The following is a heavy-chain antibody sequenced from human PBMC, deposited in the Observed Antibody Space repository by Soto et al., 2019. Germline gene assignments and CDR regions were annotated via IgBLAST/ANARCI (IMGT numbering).Heavy chain of an antibody. CDR2: VYPGTSET. Sequence: EVQLVQSGAEVKKPGESLKISCKGSGYSFTNNWLGWVRQMPGKGLEWMGSVYPGTSETRYSPSFQGQVSFSADKSISTAYLQWSSLKASDNAIYYCARLVHYDNSGLFDYWGQGTLVTVSS. J-gene: IGHJ4*02. CDR3: ARLVHYDNSGLFDY. CDR1: GYSFTNNW. D-gene: IGHD3-22*01. V-gene: IGHV5-51*01.